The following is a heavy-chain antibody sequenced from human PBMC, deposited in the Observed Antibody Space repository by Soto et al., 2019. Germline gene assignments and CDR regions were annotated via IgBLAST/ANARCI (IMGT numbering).Heavy chain of an antibody. CDR2: IIPVFGTA. CDR3: ARETPSAAAAYYYYGLDV. J-gene: IGHJ6*02. D-gene: IGHD6-13*01. Sequence: SVKVSCKVSGGTFSSYFINWVRQAPGQGLEWVGGIIPVFGTASYAEKFQGRVTITADESTSTAYMELSRLRSDDTAVYYCARETPSAAAAYYYYGLDVWGQGTMVTVSS. CDR1: GGTFSSYF. V-gene: IGHV1-69*13.